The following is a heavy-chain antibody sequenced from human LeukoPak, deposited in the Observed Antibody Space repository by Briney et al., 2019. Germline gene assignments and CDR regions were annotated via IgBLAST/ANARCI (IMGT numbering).Heavy chain of an antibody. D-gene: IGHD6-13*01. CDR1: GFTFSSYS. CDR2: ISSSSSYI. V-gene: IGHV3-21*01. J-gene: IGHJ4*02. CDR3: ATNRILAAAGPRGDY. Sequence: GGTLRLSCAASGFTFSSYSMNWVRQAPGKGLEWVSSISSSSSYIYYADSVKGRFTISRDNAKNSLYLQMNSLRAEDTAVYYCATNRILAAAGPRGDYWGQGTLVTVSS.